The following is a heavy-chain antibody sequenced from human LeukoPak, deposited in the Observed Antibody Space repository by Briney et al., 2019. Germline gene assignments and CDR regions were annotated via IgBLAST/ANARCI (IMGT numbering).Heavy chain of an antibody. CDR3: AKERSGTQWFGELCFDY. CDR1: GFTFISYA. Sequence: PGGSLRLSCTASGFTFISYAMTWVRQAPGKGLEWVSAISGSGGSTYYADSVKGRFTISRDNSKNTLYLQMNSLRAEDTAVYYCAKERSGTQWFGELCFDYWGQGTLVTVSS. V-gene: IGHV3-23*01. D-gene: IGHD3-10*01. CDR2: ISGSGGST. J-gene: IGHJ4*02.